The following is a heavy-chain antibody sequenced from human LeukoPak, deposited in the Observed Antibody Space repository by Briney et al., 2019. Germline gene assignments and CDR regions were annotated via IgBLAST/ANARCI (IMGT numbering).Heavy chain of an antibody. CDR2: ISAYNGNT. Sequence: ASVKVSCKASGYTFTSYGISWVRQAPGQGLEWMGWISAYNGNTNYAQKLQGRVTMTTDTSTSTAYMELRSLRSDDTAVYYCARDGFVVPAAIELDYWRQGTLVSVPS. CDR3: ARDGFVVPAAIELDY. CDR1: GYTFTSYG. J-gene: IGHJ4*02. V-gene: IGHV1-18*01. D-gene: IGHD2-2*01.